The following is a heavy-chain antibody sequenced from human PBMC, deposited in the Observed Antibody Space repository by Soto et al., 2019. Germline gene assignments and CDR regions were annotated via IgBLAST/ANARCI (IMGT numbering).Heavy chain of an antibody. CDR1: GFTFGDYA. Sequence: AGGSLRLSCTASGFTFGDYAVSWVRQAPGKGLEWVGFIRSKAYGGTTEYAASVKGRFTISRDDSKSIAYLQMNSLKTEDTAVYYCTRDGHYYDSSGYYPSDAFDIWGQGTMVTVSS. J-gene: IGHJ3*02. CDR2: IRSKAYGGTT. CDR3: TRDGHYYDSSGYYPSDAFDI. V-gene: IGHV3-49*04. D-gene: IGHD3-22*01.